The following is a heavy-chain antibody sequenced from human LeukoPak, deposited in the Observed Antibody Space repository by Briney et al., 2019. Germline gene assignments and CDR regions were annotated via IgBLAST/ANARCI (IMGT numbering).Heavy chain of an antibody. D-gene: IGHD3-10*01. V-gene: IGHV4-61*02. CDR3: AIGRNYYGSGSYYPFDY. CDR1: GASISSTNYY. Sequence: PSETLSLTCTVSGASISSTNYYWSWIRQSAGKGLEWIGRIYRTGSTNYNPSLKSRVTISLDTSKNQFSLKLSAVTAADTAVYYCAIGRNYYGSGSYYPFDYWGQGTLVTVSS. CDR2: IYRTGST. J-gene: IGHJ4*02.